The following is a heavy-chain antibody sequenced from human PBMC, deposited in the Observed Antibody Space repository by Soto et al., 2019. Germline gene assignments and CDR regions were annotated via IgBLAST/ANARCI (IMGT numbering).Heavy chain of an antibody. V-gene: IGHV4-4*02. Sequence: QVQLQESGPGLVKPSGTLSLTCAVSGGSISSSNWWSWVRQPPGKGLEWIGEIYHSGSTNYNPSLKSRVSISVDKSKNQFSLKLSSVTAADTAVYYCARVGSGYGSGSYYTNNFDYWGQGTLFTVSS. D-gene: IGHD3-10*01. CDR1: GGSISSSNW. J-gene: IGHJ4*02. CDR3: ARVGSGYGSGSYYTNNFDY. CDR2: IYHSGST.